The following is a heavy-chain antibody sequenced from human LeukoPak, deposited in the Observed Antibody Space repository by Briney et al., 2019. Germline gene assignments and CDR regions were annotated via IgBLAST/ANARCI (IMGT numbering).Heavy chain of an antibody. D-gene: IGHD1-20*01. CDR3: ARHISGVRVDI. CDR1: GGTFSSYA. Sequence: GASVKVSCKASGGTFSSYAISWVRQAPGQGLEWMGGIIPMFGTTNYAQKFQGRVTITADESTSTAYMELSSLRSEDTAVYYCARHISGVRVDIWGQGTMVTVSS. V-gene: IGHV1-69*13. J-gene: IGHJ3*02. CDR2: IIPMFGTT.